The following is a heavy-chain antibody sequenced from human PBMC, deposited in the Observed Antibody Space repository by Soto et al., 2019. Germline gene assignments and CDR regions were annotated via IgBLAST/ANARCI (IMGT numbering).Heavy chain of an antibody. CDR2: ISSRSSTI. Sequence: DVQLVESGGGWVQPGGSLGLSCVASGFTFSSYNMNWVRQAPGKGLEWVSHISSRSSTIYHADSVKGRFSISRDNAKNSVYLQMNSLRVEDTAVYYCARESYSYVFHYWGQGTLVTVSS. D-gene: IGHD5-18*01. J-gene: IGHJ4*02. CDR1: GFTFSSYN. CDR3: ARESYSYVFHY. V-gene: IGHV3-48*04.